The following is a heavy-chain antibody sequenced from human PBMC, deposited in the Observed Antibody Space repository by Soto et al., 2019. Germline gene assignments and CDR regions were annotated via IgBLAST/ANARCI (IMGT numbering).Heavy chain of an antibody. Sequence: PGGSLRLSCAASGFTFSTYAMSWVRLAPGKGLEWVSGVSASGLNTDYADPVKGRFTISKDNSKNTLYRQMKSLRAEDTAVYYCARRQLWPYYYYGMDVWGQGTTVTVSS. J-gene: IGHJ6*02. CDR3: ARRQLWPYYYYGMDV. D-gene: IGHD5-18*01. CDR2: VSASGLNT. CDR1: GFTFSTYA. V-gene: IGHV3-23*01.